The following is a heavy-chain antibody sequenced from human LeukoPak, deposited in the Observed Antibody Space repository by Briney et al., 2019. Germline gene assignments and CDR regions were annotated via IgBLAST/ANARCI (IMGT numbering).Heavy chain of an antibody. D-gene: IGHD2-2*01. CDR2: ISSSSSTI. Sequence: PGGSLRLSCAASGFTFSSYSMNWVRQAPGKGLEWVSYISSSSSTIYYADSVKGRFTISRDNAKNSLYLQMNSLRAEDTAVYYCARGYEYQPNAFDIWGQGTMVTVSS. J-gene: IGHJ3*02. CDR1: GFTFSSYS. CDR3: ARGYEYQPNAFDI. V-gene: IGHV3-48*01.